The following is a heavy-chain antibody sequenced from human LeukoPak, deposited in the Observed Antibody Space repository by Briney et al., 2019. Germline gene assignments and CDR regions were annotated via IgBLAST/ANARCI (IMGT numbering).Heavy chain of an antibody. D-gene: IGHD3-10*01. CDR1: GGSISSYY. Sequence: SETLSLTCTVSGGSISSYYWSWIRQPPGKGLEWIGYIYTSGSTNYNPSLKSRVTISVDTSKNQFSLKLSSVTAADTAVYYCARPIGLDWYFDLWGRGTLVTVSS. CDR2: IYTSGST. V-gene: IGHV4-4*09. CDR3: ARPIGLDWYFDL. J-gene: IGHJ2*01.